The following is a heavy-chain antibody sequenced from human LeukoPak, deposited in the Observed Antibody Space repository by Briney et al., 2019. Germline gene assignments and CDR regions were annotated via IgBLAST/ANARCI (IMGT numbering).Heavy chain of an antibody. V-gene: IGHV1-24*01. J-gene: IGHJ4*02. CDR3: ATIPPPKWELPQGLYYFDY. D-gene: IGHD1-26*01. CDR1: GYTLTELS. Sequence: GASVKVSCKVSGYTLTELSMHWVRQAPGKGLEWMGGFDPEDGETIYAQKFQGRVTMTEDTSTDTAYMELSSLRSEDTAVYYSATIPPPKWELPQGLYYFDYWGQGTLVTVSS. CDR2: FDPEDGET.